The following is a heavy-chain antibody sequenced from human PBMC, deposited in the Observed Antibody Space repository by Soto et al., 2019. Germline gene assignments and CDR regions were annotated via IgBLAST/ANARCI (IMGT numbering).Heavy chain of an antibody. Sequence: SETLSLTCAVYGGSFSGYYWSWIRQPPGKGLEWIGDINHSGSTNYSPSLKSRVTMSVDTSKNQFSLKLTTVTAADTAAYYCTRANWYSEYWGQGTLVTVSS. J-gene: IGHJ4*02. D-gene: IGHD7-27*01. CDR2: INHSGST. CDR1: GGSFSGYY. V-gene: IGHV4-34*01. CDR3: TRANWYSEY.